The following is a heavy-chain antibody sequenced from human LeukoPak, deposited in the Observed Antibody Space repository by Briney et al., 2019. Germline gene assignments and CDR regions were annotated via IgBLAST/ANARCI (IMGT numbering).Heavy chain of an antibody. J-gene: IGHJ6*02. CDR1: GLTFTSSA. Sequence: ASVKVSCKASGLTFTSSAVQWVRQARGQRLEWIGWIVVGSGNTNYAQKFQERVTITRDMSTSTAYMELSSLRSEDTAVYYCARGGYDFVYYYYGMDVWGQGTTVTVSS. CDR3: ARGGYDFVYYYYGMDV. CDR2: IVVGSGNT. V-gene: IGHV1-58*01. D-gene: IGHD3-3*01.